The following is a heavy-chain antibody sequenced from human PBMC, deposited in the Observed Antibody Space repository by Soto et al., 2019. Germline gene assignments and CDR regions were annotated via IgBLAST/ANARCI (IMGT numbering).Heavy chain of an antibody. CDR3: ARTDSSAYYVDY. Sequence: QVQLVESGGGLVKPGGSLRLSCAASGFTFRDYYMSWIRQAPGKGLEWVSYIGSSGSSIYYADSVKGRFTISRDNAKNSLSLQMNSLRAEDTAVYYAARTDSSAYYVDYWGQGTLVTVPS. CDR1: GFTFRDYY. D-gene: IGHD3-22*01. J-gene: IGHJ4*02. CDR2: IGSSGSSI. V-gene: IGHV3-11*01.